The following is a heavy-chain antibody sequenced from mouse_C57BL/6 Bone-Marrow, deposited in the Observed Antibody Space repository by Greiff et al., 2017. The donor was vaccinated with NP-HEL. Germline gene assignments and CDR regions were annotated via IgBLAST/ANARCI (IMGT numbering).Heavy chain of an antibody. CDR2: IDPSDSYT. V-gene: IGHV1-69*01. Sequence: VQLQQPGAELVMPGASVKLSCKASGYTFTSYWMHWVKQRPGQGLEWIGEIDPSDSYTNYNQKFKGKSTLTVDKSSSTAYTQLSSLTSEDSAVYYCARGGGFAYWGQGTLVTVSA. J-gene: IGHJ3*01. CDR3: ARGGGFAY. CDR1: GYTFTSYW.